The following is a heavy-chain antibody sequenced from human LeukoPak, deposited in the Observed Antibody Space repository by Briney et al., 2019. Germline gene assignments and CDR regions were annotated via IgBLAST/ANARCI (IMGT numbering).Heavy chain of an antibody. CDR1: GYTFTTYG. V-gene: IGHV1-18*01. J-gene: IGHJ4*02. CDR2: ISAYNGNT. Sequence: ASVKVSCKASGYTFTTYGITWLRQAPGQALEWMGWISAYNGNTNYAQKLQGRVTMTTDTSTSTAYMELRSLKSDDTAVYYCARALVDGYKELGYWGQGTLVTVSS. D-gene: IGHD5-24*01. CDR3: ARALVDGYKELGY.